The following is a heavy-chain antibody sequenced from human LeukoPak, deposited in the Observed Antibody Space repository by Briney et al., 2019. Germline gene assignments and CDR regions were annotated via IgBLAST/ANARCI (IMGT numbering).Heavy chain of an antibody. D-gene: IGHD6-13*01. J-gene: IGHJ5*02. CDR1: GGSISSYY. Sequence: SGTLSLTCTVSGGSISSYYWSWIRQPPGKGLEWIGYIYYSGSTNYNPSLKSRVTISVDTSKNQFSLKLSSVTAADTAVYYCARGAAAGTGWFDPWGQGTLVTVSS. CDR2: IYYSGST. V-gene: IGHV4-59*01. CDR3: ARGAAAGTGWFDP.